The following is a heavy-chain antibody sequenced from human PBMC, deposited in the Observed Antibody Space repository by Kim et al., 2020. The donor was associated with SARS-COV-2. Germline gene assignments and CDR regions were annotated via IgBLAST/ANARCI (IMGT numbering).Heavy chain of an antibody. CDR1: GFTFSSYS. CDR2: ISSSSNYI. V-gene: IGHV3-21*01. J-gene: IGHJ5*02. CDR3: ARRTAAAGDGWFDP. D-gene: IGHD6-13*01. Sequence: GGSLRLSCAASGFTFSSYSMNWVRQAPGKGLEWVSSISSSSNYIYYADSVKGRFTISRDNAKNSLYLQMNSLRAEDTAVYYCARRTAAAGDGWFDPWGQGTLVTVSS.